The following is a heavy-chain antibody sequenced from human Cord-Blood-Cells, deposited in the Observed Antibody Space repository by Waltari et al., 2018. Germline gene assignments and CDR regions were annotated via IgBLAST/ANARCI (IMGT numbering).Heavy chain of an antibody. CDR3: AKDRKVTMVRGVINY. D-gene: IGHD3-10*01. V-gene: IGHV3-23*01. CDR1: GFTFSSYA. J-gene: IGHJ4*02. Sequence: EVQLLESGGGLVQPGGSLRLSCAASGFTFSSYAMSWVRQAPGKGLEWVSAISGSGGSTYYADAVKGRFNSSRDNSKNTLYLQMNSLRAEDTAVYYCAKDRKVTMVRGVINYWGQGTLVTVSS. CDR2: ISGSGGST.